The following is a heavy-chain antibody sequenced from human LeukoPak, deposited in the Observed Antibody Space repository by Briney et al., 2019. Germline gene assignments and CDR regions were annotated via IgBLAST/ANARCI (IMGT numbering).Heavy chain of an antibody. Sequence: GGSVRLSCAPSGLAFSNYWMTWARQAPGKGREWVADMNQGGSQKYYVDSGKGRFTNSRDNAKIPLYLQMNSLRAEDKAMYFCAKVPSTVGYFDYWGQGTPVTVSS. CDR2: MNQGGSQK. CDR1: GLAFSNYW. V-gene: IGHV3-7*04. CDR3: AKVPSTVGYFDY. J-gene: IGHJ4*02. D-gene: IGHD4-17*01.